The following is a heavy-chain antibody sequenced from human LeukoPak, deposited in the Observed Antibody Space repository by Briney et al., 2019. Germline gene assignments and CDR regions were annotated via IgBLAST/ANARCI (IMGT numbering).Heavy chain of an antibody. V-gene: IGHV1-8*02. CDR2: MNPNSGNT. D-gene: IGHD6-13*01. Sequence: ASVKVACQDSGYTFIGYFMHWVGQATGQGLDWMEWMNPNSGNTGYAQKFQGRVTMTRNTSISTAYMELSSLRSEDTAVYYCAREQQLVRYYYYGMDVWGQGTTVTVSS. CDR1: GYTFIGYF. J-gene: IGHJ6*02. CDR3: AREQQLVRYYYYGMDV.